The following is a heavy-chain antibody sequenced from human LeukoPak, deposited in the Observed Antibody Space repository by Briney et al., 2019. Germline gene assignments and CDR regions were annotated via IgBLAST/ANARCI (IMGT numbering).Heavy chain of an antibody. CDR2: INHSGST. J-gene: IGHJ5*02. V-gene: IGHV4-34*01. CDR1: GGSFSGYY. CDR3: ARTMVRGLLRGPRWFDP. D-gene: IGHD3-10*01. Sequence: SETLSLTCAVYGGSFSGYYWSWIRQPPGKGLERIGEINHSGSTNYTPSLKSRVTISADPSKNQFSLTLSSVTAADTAVYYCARTMVRGLLRGPRWFDPWGQGTLVTVYS.